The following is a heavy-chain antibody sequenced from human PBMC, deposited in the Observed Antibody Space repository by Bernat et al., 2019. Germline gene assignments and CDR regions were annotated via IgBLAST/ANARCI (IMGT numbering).Heavy chain of an antibody. D-gene: IGHD3-3*01. CDR3: ARGKTIFAYDY. V-gene: IGHV3-21*01. J-gene: IGHJ4*02. CDR1: GFTFSSYS. Sequence: EVQLVESGGGLVKPGGSLRLSCAASGFTFSSYSMNWVRQAPGKGLEWVSSISSSSSYIYYAGSVKGRFTSSRDNAKNSLYLQMNSMRAEDTAVYYCARGKTIFAYDYWGQGTLVTVSS. CDR2: ISSSSSYI.